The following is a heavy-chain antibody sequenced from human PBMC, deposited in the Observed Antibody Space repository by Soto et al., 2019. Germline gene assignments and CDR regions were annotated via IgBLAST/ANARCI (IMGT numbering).Heavy chain of an antibody. CDR3: VSQRTSVLTQAYFDY. J-gene: IGHJ4*02. D-gene: IGHD2-8*01. CDR1: GGSVSNSNYY. V-gene: IGHV4-39*01. CDR2: VYYRGRS. Sequence: SETLFLTCTVSGGSVSNSNYYWGWIRQSPGKGLEWIGSVYYRGRSYSKSSVKSRVTISVDTSKNQFSLNLNSVTASDTAVYYCVSQRTSVLTQAYFDYWGPGALVTVSS.